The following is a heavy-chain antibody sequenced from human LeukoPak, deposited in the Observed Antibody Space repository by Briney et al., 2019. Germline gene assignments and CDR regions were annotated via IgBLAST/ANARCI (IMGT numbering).Heavy chain of an antibody. J-gene: IGHJ5*02. CDR2: IYYSGST. D-gene: IGHD4-17*01. CDR3: ARELSGDYAP. Sequence: SETLSLTCAVYGGSFSGYYWSWIRQPPGKGLEWIGYIYYSGSTYYNPSLKSRVTISVDTSKNQFSLKLSSVTAADTAVYYCARELSGDYAPWGQGTLVTVSS. V-gene: IGHV4-30-4*08. CDR1: GGSFSGYY.